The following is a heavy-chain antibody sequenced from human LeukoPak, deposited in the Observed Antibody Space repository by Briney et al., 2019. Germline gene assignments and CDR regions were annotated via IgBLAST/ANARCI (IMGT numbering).Heavy chain of an antibody. CDR2: INHSGST. CDR3: ARHPPPYGSGWCFDY. Sequence: SETLSLTCAVYGGSFSGYYWSWIRRPPGKGLEWIWEINHSGSTNYNPSLKSRVTISVDTSKNQFSLKLSSVTAADTAVYYCARHPPPYGSGWCFDYWGQGTLVTVSS. V-gene: IGHV4-34*01. J-gene: IGHJ4*02. CDR1: GGSFSGYY. D-gene: IGHD6-19*01.